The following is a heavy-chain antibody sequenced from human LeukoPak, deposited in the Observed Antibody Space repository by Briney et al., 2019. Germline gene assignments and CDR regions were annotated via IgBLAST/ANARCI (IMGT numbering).Heavy chain of an antibody. Sequence: ASVKVSCKAPGYTFTSHDINWVRQAPGQGLEWMGWINPNSGGTNYAQKFQGRVTMTRDTSISTAYMELSRLRSDDTAVYYCARAEIVVVPAALDYWGQGTLVTVSS. CDR2: INPNSGGT. J-gene: IGHJ4*02. D-gene: IGHD2-2*01. CDR3: ARAEIVVVPAALDY. V-gene: IGHV1-2*02. CDR1: GYTFTSHD.